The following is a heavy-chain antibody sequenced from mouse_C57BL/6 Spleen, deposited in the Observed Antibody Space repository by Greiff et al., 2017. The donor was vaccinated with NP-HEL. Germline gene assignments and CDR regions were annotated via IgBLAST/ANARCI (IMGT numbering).Heavy chain of an antibody. CDR2: IDPENGDT. Sequence: EVMLVESGAELVRPGASVKLSCTASGFNIKDDYMHWVKQRPEQGLEWIGWIDPENGDTEYASKVQGKATITADTSSNTAYLQLSSLTSEDTAVYYCTRGSNSYWYFDVWAQGPRSPSPQ. CDR1: GFNIKDDY. V-gene: IGHV14-4*01. CDR3: TRGSNSYWYFDV. J-gene: IGHJ1*03. D-gene: IGHD2-5*01.